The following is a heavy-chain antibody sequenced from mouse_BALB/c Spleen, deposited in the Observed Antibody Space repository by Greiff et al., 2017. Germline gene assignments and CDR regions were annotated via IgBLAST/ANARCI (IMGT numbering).Heavy chain of an antibody. Sequence: EVKLVESGGGLVQPGGSRKLSCAASGFTFSSFGMHWVRQAPEKGLEWVAYISSGSSTIYYADTVKGRFTISRDNPKNTLFLQMTSLRSEDTAMYYCARETTATLDYWGQGTTLTVSS. V-gene: IGHV5-17*02. D-gene: IGHD1-2*01. CDR1: GFTFSSFG. J-gene: IGHJ2*01. CDR2: ISSGSSTI. CDR3: ARETTATLDY.